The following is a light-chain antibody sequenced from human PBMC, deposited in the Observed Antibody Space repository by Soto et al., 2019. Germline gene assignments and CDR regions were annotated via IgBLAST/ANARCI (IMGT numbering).Light chain of an antibody. V-gene: IGLV1-40*01. CDR1: RSNIGAGYD. J-gene: IGLJ2*01. Sequence: QSVLTQPPSVSGAPGQRVTISRTGTRSNIGAGYDVHWYQQLPGTAPKLLIYDNNNRPSGVPDRFSGSKSGTSVSLAITGLQAEDEAAYYCQSYDSSLRGQVFGGGTKLTVL. CDR3: QSYDSSLRGQV. CDR2: DNN.